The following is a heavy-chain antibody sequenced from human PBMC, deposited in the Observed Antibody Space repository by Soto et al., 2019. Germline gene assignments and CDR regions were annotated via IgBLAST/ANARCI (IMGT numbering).Heavy chain of an antibody. CDR2: IIPMFGTP. D-gene: IGHD3-22*01. CDR1: GGTFSKYA. J-gene: IGHJ6*02. CDR3: ARDGSGYRSRASPMDV. V-gene: IGHV1-69*01. Sequence: QVQLVQSGAELKKPGSSVKVSCKASGGTFSKYAISWVRQAPGQGLEWLGGIIPMFGTPNYAQKFQGRVTISADESTTTAYLELSSLRSADTAVYYCARDGSGYRSRASPMDVWGQGTTVTVSS.